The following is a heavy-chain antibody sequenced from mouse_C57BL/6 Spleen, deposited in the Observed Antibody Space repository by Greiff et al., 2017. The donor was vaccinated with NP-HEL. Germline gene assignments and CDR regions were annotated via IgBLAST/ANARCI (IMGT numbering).Heavy chain of an antibody. Sequence: VQLQQSGPELVKPGASVKIPCKASGYTFTDYNMDWVKQSHGKSLEWIGDINPNNGGTIYNQKFKGKATLTVDKSSSTAYMELRSLTSEDTAVYYCARRVWDYYGSSYIYYFDYWGQGTTLTVSS. D-gene: IGHD1-1*01. V-gene: IGHV1-18*01. CDR3: ARRVWDYYGSSYIYYFDY. CDR1: GYTFTDYN. J-gene: IGHJ2*01. CDR2: INPNNGGT.